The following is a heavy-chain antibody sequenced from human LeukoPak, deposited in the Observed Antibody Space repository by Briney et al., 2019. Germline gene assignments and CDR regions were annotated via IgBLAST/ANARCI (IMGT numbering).Heavy chain of an antibody. CDR2: IYPGDSDT. V-gene: IGHV5-51*01. CDR1: GYDFTTYW. Sequence: GESLKISCKGSGYDFTTYWIGWVRQMPGKGLEWMGIIYPGDSDTRYSQSFQGQVTISADKSINTAYLQWSSLKASDSAMYYCARHRSAAGGDGRRLEYWGQGTVVTVSS. CDR3: ARHRSAAGGDGRRLEY. D-gene: IGHD2-21*02. J-gene: IGHJ4*02.